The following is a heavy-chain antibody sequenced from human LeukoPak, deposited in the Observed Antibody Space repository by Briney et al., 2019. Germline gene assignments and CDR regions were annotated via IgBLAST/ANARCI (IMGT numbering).Heavy chain of an antibody. CDR2: INPNSGGT. Sequence: ASVKVSCKASGYTFTRYYMHWVRQAPGQGLEWMGWINPNSGGTNYAQKFQGRVTMTRDTSISTAYMELSRLRSDDTAVYDCAIFGVVIGPNYFDYGGQGTLVTVS. CDR1: GYTFTRYY. V-gene: IGHV1-2*02. CDR3: AIFGVVIGPNYFDY. J-gene: IGHJ4*02. D-gene: IGHD3-3*01.